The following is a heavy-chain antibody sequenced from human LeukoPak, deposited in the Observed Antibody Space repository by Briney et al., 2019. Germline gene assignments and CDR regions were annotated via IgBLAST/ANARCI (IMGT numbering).Heavy chain of an antibody. Sequence: GGSLRLSCAASGFTFSSYAMHWVRQAPGKGLEYVSAISSNGGSTYYANSVKGRFTISRDNSKNTLYLQMGSLRAEDMAVYYCARGTLKSSSSYFDYWGQGTLVTVSS. CDR1: GFTFSSYA. V-gene: IGHV3-64*01. CDR2: ISSNGGST. J-gene: IGHJ4*02. D-gene: IGHD6-13*01. CDR3: ARGTLKSSSSYFDY.